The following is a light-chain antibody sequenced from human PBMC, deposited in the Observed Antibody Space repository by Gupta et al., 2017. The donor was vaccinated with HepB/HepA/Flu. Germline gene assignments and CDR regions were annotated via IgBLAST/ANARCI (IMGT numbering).Light chain of an antibody. CDR3: QVWDSGVDFVV. V-gene: IGLV3-21*03. CDR1: NIGSKS. J-gene: IGLJ2*01. CDR2: EDS. Sequence: SYVLTQPPSVPVAPGRTATITWGGDNIGSKSVHWYQQKPGQAPVLVVYEDSDRPSGIPERFSGSKSANTATLTISRVEAGDEADYYCQVWDSGVDFVVFGGGTKVIVL.